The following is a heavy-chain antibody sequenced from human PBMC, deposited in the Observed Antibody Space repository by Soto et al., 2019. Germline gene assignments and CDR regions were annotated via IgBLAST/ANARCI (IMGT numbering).Heavy chain of an antibody. V-gene: IGHV4-31*03. CDR1: GGSISSGGYY. CDR3: ATEPYDYGDYAREFDY. J-gene: IGHJ4*02. Sequence: PSETLSLTCTVSGGSISSGGYYWSWIRQHPGKGLEWIGYIYYSGSTYYNPSLKSRVTISVDTSKNQFSLKLSSVTAADTAVYYCATEPYDYGDYAREFDYWGQGTLVTVSS. CDR2: IYYSGST. D-gene: IGHD4-17*01.